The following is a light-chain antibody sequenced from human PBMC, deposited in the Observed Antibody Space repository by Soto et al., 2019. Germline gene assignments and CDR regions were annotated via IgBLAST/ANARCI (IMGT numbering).Light chain of an antibody. CDR3: QQYNSWPLA. V-gene: IGKV3-15*01. J-gene: IGKJ4*01. Sequence: EQVMTQSPATLSVSPGERATLSCRASHSISSNLAWYHQKPGQPPRLLIYGASTRATGIPARFSGSGSGTEFTLTISSLQSEDFAVYYCQQYNSWPLAFGGGTKVDVK. CDR1: HSISSN. CDR2: GAS.